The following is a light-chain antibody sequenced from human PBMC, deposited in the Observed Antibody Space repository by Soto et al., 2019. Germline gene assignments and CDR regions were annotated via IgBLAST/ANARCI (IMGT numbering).Light chain of an antibody. Sequence: EIVLTQSPATLSLSPGERATLSCRASQSVSSYLAWYQQKPGQAPRLLIYDASNRATGIPARFSGSGSVTDVTLTISSREPEDVSVYYCQQRSNGPPYTFGQGTKLEIK. CDR3: QQRSNGPPYT. V-gene: IGKV3-11*01. CDR2: DAS. J-gene: IGKJ2*01. CDR1: QSVSSY.